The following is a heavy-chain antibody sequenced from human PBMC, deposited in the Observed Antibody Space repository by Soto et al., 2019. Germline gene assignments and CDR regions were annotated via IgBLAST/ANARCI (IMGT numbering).Heavy chain of an antibody. J-gene: IGHJ4*02. CDR1: NGSFSGYY. D-gene: IGHD1-26*01. Sequence: SETLSLTCAVYNGSFSGYYWSWIRQTPGKGLEWLGEINHNGMTNYHSSLKSRVTISVDTSKNQFSLKLSSVTAADTAVYYCARESTIVGATEVFDYWGQGTLVTVSS. V-gene: IGHV4-34*01. CDR3: ARESTIVGATEVFDY. CDR2: INHNGMT.